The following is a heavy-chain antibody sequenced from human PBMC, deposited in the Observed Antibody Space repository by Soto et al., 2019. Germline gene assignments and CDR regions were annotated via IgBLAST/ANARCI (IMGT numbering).Heavy chain of an antibody. CDR3: ARDPVAGTYFDY. CDR1: GYTFTSYG. Sequence: QVQLVQSGAEVKKPGASVKVSCKASGYTFTSYGISWVRQAPGQGLEWMGWINAYNGNTNYAQKRXGXXTMTTDTSTSTAYMELRSLRSDATAVFYCARDPVAGTYFDYWGQGTLVTVSS. J-gene: IGHJ4*02. D-gene: IGHD6-19*01. CDR2: INAYNGNT. V-gene: IGHV1-18*01.